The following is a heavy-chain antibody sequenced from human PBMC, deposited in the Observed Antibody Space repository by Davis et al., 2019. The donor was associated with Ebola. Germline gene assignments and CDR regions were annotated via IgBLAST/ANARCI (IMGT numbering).Heavy chain of an antibody. D-gene: IGHD1-1*01. CDR2: MNPNSGDT. CDR1: AYTFSNYS. V-gene: IGHV1-8*01. Sequence: AASVMVSCNASAYTFSNYSINWVRHATRQGLEWMGWMNPNSGDTGYAQKSQGRVTITRNTSISTAYMELSSLRTEDTAVYYCAREGTGDGFICNYGMDVWGQGTTVTVSS. J-gene: IGHJ6*02. CDR3: AREGTGDGFICNYGMDV.